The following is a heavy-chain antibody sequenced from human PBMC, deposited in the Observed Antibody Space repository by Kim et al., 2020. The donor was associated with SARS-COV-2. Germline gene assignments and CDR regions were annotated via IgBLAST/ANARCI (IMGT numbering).Heavy chain of an antibody. J-gene: IGHJ6*02. Sequence: FQGRVTMTADKSTSTAYMELSSLRSEDTAVYYCARDLGTSGGHTHYGMDVWGQGTTVTVSS. V-gene: IGHV1-69*04. CDR3: ARDLGTSGGHTHYGMDV. D-gene: IGHD1-1*01.